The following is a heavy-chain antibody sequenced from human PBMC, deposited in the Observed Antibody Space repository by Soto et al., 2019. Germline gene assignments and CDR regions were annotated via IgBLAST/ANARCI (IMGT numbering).Heavy chain of an antibody. D-gene: IGHD2-2*01. V-gene: IGHV1-69*02. CDR2: IIPILGIA. J-gene: IGHJ6*03. CDR1: GGTFSSYT. Sequence: QVQLVQSGAEVKKPGPSVKVSCKASGGTFSSYTISWVRQAPGQGLEWMGRIIPILGIANYAQKFQGRVTITADKSTSTAYMELSSLRSEDTAVYYCARAPPVVVPAANYYYYYMDVWGKGTTVTVSS. CDR3: ARAPPVVVPAANYYYYYMDV.